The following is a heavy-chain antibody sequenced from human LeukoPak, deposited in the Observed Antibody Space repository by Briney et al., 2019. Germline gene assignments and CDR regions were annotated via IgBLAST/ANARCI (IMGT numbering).Heavy chain of an antibody. D-gene: IGHD6-13*01. CDR3: ARGNRRLYSSSWYY. CDR1: GGSIFSSNF. CDR2: VYYNGST. V-gene: IGHV4-4*02. Sequence: PSETLSLTCAVSGGSIFSSNFWTWVRQPARRGLEWIGEVYYNGSTNFNPSLKSRVTISVDTSKNQFSLKLSSVTAADTAVYYCARGNRRLYSSSWYYWGQGTLVTVSS. J-gene: IGHJ4*02.